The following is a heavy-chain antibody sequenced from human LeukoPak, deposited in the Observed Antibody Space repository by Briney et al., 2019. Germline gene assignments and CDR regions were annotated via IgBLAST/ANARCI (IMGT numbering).Heavy chain of an antibody. Sequence: ASVKVSCKASGYTFTSYAMHWVRQAPGQRLEWMGWINAGNGNTKYSQKFQGRVTITRDTSASTAYMELSSLRSEDTAVYYCAREPAMGPYYYYGMDVWGKGTTVTVS. J-gene: IGHJ6*04. CDR1: GYTFTSYA. CDR3: AREPAMGPYYYYGMDV. CDR2: INAGNGNT. V-gene: IGHV1-3*01. D-gene: IGHD5-18*01.